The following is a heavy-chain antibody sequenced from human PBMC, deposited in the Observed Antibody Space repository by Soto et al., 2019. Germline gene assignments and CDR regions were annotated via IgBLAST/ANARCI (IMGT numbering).Heavy chain of an antibody. CDR3: AKDSGYYYYMDV. CDR1: GFTFDDYA. Sequence: GGSLRLSCAASGFTFDDYAMHWVRQAPGKGLEWVSGISWNSGSIGYADSVKGRFTISRDNAKNSLYLQMNSLSAEDTALYYCAKDSGYYYYMDVWGKGTTVTVSS. J-gene: IGHJ6*03. CDR2: ISWNSGSI. V-gene: IGHV3-9*01.